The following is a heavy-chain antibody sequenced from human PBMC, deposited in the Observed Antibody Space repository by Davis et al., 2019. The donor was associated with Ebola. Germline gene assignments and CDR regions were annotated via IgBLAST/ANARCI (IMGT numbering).Heavy chain of an antibody. CDR3: ARSGLSFGVVKYHYGMDV. V-gene: IGHV3-23*01. J-gene: IGHJ6*04. D-gene: IGHD3-3*01. CDR2: ISGSGRST. Sequence: GESLKTSCAASGFTFSTYSMSWVRQAPGKGLEWASAISGSGRSTYYADSVKGRFTISRDNSKKTMYLQMNSLRAEDTAVYYCARSGLSFGVVKYHYGMDVWGKGTTVTVSS. CDR1: GFTFSTYS.